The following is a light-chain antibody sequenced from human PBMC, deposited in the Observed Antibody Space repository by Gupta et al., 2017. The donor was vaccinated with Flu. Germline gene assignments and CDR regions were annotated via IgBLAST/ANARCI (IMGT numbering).Light chain of an antibody. CDR3: QQYNSFPWT. V-gene: IGKV1-5*03. CDR1: HSVGSS. Sequence: DIQMTQSPLTLPASVGDRVTITCRASHSVGSSLAWYQQKPGKAPKLLIYKASTLQTGVPSTFSGSGSGTDFTLTIASLRPDDFASYYCQQYNSFPWTFGQGTTVEI. CDR2: KAS. J-gene: IGKJ1*01.